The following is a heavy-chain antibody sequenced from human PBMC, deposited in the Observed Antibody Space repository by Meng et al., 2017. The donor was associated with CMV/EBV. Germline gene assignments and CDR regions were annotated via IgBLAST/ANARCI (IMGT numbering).Heavy chain of an antibody. CDR2: VQYDGINK. CDR1: GFTFSTYG. V-gene: IGHV3-30*02. Sequence: GESLKISCAASGFTFSTYGMHWVRQAPGKGLEWVAFVQYDGINKYYADSVKGRFTLSRDNSKNTLSLQMDSLRAEDTAVYYCARAPPWDEFDYWGQGTLVTVSS. CDR3: ARAPPWDEFDY. J-gene: IGHJ4*02. D-gene: IGHD1-26*01.